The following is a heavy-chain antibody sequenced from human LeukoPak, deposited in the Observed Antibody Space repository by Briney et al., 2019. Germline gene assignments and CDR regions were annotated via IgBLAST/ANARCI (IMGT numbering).Heavy chain of an antibody. V-gene: IGHV4-34*01. CDR1: GGSFSGSF. CDR3: ARAREPGAFGI. CDR2: ISHSGST. Sequence: SETLSLTCAVYGGSFSGSFWSWVRQPPGEGVEWIGEISHSGSTTYNPSLKSRVTISVDTSKNQFSVKLTSVTAADTAVYYCARAREPGAFGIWGQGTMVTVSS. J-gene: IGHJ3*02. D-gene: IGHD1-26*01.